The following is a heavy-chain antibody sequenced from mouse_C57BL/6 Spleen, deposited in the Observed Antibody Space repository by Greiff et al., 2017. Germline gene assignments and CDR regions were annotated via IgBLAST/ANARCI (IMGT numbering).Heavy chain of an antibody. Sequence: EVMLVESGGGLVKPGGSLKLSCAASGFTFSDYGMHWVRQAPEKGLEWVAYISSGSSTIYYADTVKGRFTISRDNAKNTLFLQMTSLRSEDTAMYYCARRLLWGAMDYWGQGTSVTVSS. CDR1: GFTFSDYG. CDR2: ISSGSSTI. CDR3: ARRLLWGAMDY. D-gene: IGHD1-1*02. V-gene: IGHV5-17*01. J-gene: IGHJ4*01.